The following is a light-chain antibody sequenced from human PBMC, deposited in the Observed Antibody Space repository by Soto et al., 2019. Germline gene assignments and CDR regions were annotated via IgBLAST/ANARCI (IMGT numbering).Light chain of an antibody. J-gene: IGKJ4*01. Sequence: EIVITQSPGILSFYPGERATLSCRASQSVSSSYLAWYQQKTGQAPRLLIYDASNRATGIPARFSGSGSGTDFTLTISSLEPEAFAVYYCQQRSNWPPDNTFGGGTKVDIK. CDR3: QQRSNWPPDNT. V-gene: IGKV3D-20*02. CDR2: DAS. CDR1: QSVSSSY.